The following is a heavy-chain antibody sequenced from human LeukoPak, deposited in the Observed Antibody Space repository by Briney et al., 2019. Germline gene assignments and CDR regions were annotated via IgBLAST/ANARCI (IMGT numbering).Heavy chain of an antibody. J-gene: IGHJ4*02. Sequence: GGSLRLSCAASGFTFSSYAMHWVRQAPGKGLEWVAVISYDGSNKYYADSVKGRFTISRDNSKNTLYLQMNSLRAEDMAVYYCVRALSGTDDYWGQGTLVTVSS. D-gene: IGHD2-15*01. V-gene: IGHV3-30-3*01. CDR1: GFTFSSYA. CDR3: VRALSGTDDY. CDR2: ISYDGSNK.